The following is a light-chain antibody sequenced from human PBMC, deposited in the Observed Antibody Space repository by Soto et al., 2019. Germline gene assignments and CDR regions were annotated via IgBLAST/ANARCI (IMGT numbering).Light chain of an antibody. Sequence: DIQMTQSPSSLSASIGDRVTLTCRSSQSIGNYLNWYQQKPGKAPSLLIHSASTLQSGVPSRFSGSGSGTDFTFTISGLQPDDVATYYCQESYSNPLTFGQGTRLE. CDR2: SAS. J-gene: IGKJ5*01. CDR1: QSIGNY. CDR3: QESYSNPLT. V-gene: IGKV1-39*01.